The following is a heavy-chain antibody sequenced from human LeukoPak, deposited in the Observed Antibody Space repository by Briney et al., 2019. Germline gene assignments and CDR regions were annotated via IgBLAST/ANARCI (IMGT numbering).Heavy chain of an antibody. D-gene: IGHD1-26*01. CDR3: AREGPIVGATHLVDY. J-gene: IGHJ4*02. CDR2: INPNSGGT. CDR1: GYTFTDFY. V-gene: IGHV1-2*02. Sequence: ASVKVSCKAYGYTFTDFYMHWVRQAPGQGLEWMGWINPNSGGTNYAQKFQGRVTMTRDTSISTAYMELSRLRSDDTAVYYCAREGPIVGATHLVDYWGQGTLVTVSS.